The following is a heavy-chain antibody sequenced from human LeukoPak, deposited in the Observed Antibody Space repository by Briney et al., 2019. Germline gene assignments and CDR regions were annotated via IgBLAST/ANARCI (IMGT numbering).Heavy chain of an antibody. J-gene: IGHJ4*02. Sequence: KPGGSLRLSCAASGFTFSSYSMSWVRRAPGKGLEWVSSISSSSSFIYYADSVKGRFTISRDNAKNSLYLQMNSLRAEDTAVYYCAHSSGYAYGLDYWGRGTLVTVSS. CDR2: ISSSSSFI. V-gene: IGHV3-21*01. D-gene: IGHD3-22*01. CDR3: AHSSGYAYGLDY. CDR1: GFTFSSYS.